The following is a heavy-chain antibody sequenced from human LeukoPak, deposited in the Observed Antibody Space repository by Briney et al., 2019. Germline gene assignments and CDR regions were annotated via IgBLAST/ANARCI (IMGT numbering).Heavy chain of an antibody. CDR2: ISASGGST. D-gene: IGHD6-19*01. Sequence: PGGSLRLSCTASGFTFNSYAMSWVRQAPGKGLEWVSIISASGGSTYYADSVKGRFTISRDNSKNTLYLQMNSLRAEDTAVYYCAKDRAYRSGRDVGAFDIWGQGTMVTVSS. CDR3: AKDRAYRSGRDVGAFDI. CDR1: GFTFNSYA. J-gene: IGHJ3*02. V-gene: IGHV3-23*01.